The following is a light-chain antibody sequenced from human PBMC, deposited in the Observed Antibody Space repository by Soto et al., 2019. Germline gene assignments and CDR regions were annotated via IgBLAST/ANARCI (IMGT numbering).Light chain of an antibody. CDR1: QSLLHSNGYNY. V-gene: IGKV2-28*01. Sequence: DIVMTQSPLSLPVTPGEPASISCRSSQSLLHSNGYNYLDWYLQKPGQSPQLLIYLGSNRASGVHDRFSGSGSGTDFTLKISRVEAEDVGVYYCMQGLQYPPFTFGPGAQVDIK. J-gene: IGKJ3*01. CDR2: LGS. CDR3: MQGLQYPPFT.